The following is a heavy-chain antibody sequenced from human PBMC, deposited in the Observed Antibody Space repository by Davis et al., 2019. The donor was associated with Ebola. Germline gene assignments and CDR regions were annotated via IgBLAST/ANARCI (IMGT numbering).Heavy chain of an antibody. J-gene: IGHJ4*02. CDR2: ISFDGRND. V-gene: IGHV3-30*03. CDR1: GFTFSDHY. Sequence: GESLKISCAASGFTFSDHYMDWVRQTPGKGLEWVAVISFDGRNDYYADSVKGRFIVSRDNSKNTVFLEMSGLKVEDTAVYYCARGGYYGLGNSYNAAPFYYWGQGALVTVSS. D-gene: IGHD3-10*01. CDR3: ARGGYYGLGNSYNAAPFYY.